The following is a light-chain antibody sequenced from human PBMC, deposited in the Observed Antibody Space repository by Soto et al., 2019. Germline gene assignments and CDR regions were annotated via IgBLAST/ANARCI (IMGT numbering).Light chain of an antibody. CDR3: AAWDDSLYVYV. V-gene: IGLV1-44*01. CDR2: SNN. CDR1: SSNIGSNA. Sequence: QSVLTQPPSASGTPGQRVTISCSGSSSNIGSNAVNWYQQVPGTAPKLLIYSNNQRPSGVPDRFSGSKSGTSASLAISGLQSEDEADYSCAAWDDSLYVYVFGTGTKLTVL. J-gene: IGLJ1*01.